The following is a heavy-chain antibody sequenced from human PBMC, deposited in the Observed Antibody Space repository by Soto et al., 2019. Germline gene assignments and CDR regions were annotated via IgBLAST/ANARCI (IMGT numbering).Heavy chain of an antibody. Sequence: EVQLVESGGALVQPGRSLRLSCVASGFNFDDSAMNWVRQVPGKGLEWVSGITWNSGHILYADSVMGRFTISRDNAKKSLYLELNSLRPEDTALYYCAKGRSSMIVVVMHYWGQGTPVTVSS. CDR1: GFNFDDSA. J-gene: IGHJ4*02. V-gene: IGHV3-9*01. CDR2: ITWNSGHI. CDR3: AKGRSSMIVVVMHY. D-gene: IGHD3-22*01.